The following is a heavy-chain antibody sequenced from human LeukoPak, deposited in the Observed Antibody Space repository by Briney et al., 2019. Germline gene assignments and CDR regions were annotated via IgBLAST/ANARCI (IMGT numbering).Heavy chain of an antibody. V-gene: IGHV3-48*03. D-gene: IGHD6-19*01. CDR1: GFTFSSYE. CDR2: ISSSGSTI. J-gene: IGHJ6*02. CDR3: ARDGSGWPYYYYGMDV. Sequence: GGSLRLSCAASGFTFSSYEMNWVRQAPGKGLEWVSYISSSGSTIYYADSVKGRFTISRDNAKNSLYLQMNSLRAEDTAVYYCARDGSGWPYYYYGMDVWGQGTTATVSS.